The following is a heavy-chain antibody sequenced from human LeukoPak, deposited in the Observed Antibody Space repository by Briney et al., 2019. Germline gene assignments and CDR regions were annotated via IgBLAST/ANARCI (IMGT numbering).Heavy chain of an antibody. CDR3: AGSPDSSSWYYYYYGMDV. J-gene: IGHJ6*02. V-gene: IGHV4-39*01. D-gene: IGHD6-13*01. CDR1: GGSISSSSYY. Sequence: SETLSLTCTVPGGSISSSSYYWGWIGQPPGKGLEWIGSIYYSGSTYYNPSLKSRVTISVDTSKNQFLLKLSSVTAADTAVYYCAGSPDSSSWYYYYYGMDVWGQGTTVTVSS. CDR2: IYYSGST.